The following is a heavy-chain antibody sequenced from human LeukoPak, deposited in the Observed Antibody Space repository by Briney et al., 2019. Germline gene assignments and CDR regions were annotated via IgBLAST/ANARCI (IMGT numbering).Heavy chain of an antibody. CDR2: IYTSGST. J-gene: IGHJ6*02. V-gene: IGHV4-4*07. CDR1: GGSISSYY. D-gene: IGHD2-2*01. CDR3: ARDVVVPAAIRYYYYGMDV. Sequence: NPSETLSLTCTVSGGSISSYYWSWIRQPAGKGLEWIGRIYTSGSTNYNPSLKSQVTMSVDTSKNQFSLKLSSVTAADTAVYYCARDVVVPAAIRYYYYGMDVWGQGTTVTVSS.